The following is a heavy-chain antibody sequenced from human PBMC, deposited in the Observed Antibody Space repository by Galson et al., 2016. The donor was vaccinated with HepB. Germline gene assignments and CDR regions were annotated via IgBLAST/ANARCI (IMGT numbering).Heavy chain of an antibody. Sequence: LSLTCAVFGDSISSGNWWSWVRQAPGKGLEWIGEIYHSGSTNYNPSLKSRLTISLDKSKNEFSLRLSSVAAADTAIYYCARNYFGLGSSTFYYGLAVWGQGTTVTVSS. CDR1: GDSISSGNW. J-gene: IGHJ6*02. CDR2: IYHSGST. V-gene: IGHV4-4*02. D-gene: IGHD3-10*01. CDR3: ARNYFGLGSSTFYYGLAV.